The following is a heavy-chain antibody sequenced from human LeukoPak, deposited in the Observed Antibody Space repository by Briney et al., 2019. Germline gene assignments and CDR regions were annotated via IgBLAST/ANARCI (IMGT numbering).Heavy chain of an antibody. CDR1: GYTFTSYG. Sequence: ASVKVFCKASGYTFTSYGISWVRQAPGQGLEWMGWISAYNGNTNYAQKLQGRVTMTTDTSTSTAYMELRSLRSDDTAVYYCARGYCSGGSCSGDAFDIWGQGTMVTVSS. J-gene: IGHJ3*02. CDR2: ISAYNGNT. D-gene: IGHD2-15*01. V-gene: IGHV1-18*01. CDR3: ARGYCSGGSCSGDAFDI.